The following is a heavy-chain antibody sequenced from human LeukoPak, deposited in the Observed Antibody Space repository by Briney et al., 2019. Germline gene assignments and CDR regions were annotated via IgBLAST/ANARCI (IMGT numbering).Heavy chain of an antibody. CDR3: ARRDDYVWGSYPNYFDY. CDR1: GFTFSSYS. CDR2: ISSSSSTI. D-gene: IGHD3-16*02. Sequence: GGSLRHSCAASGFTFSSYSMNWVRQAPGKGLEWVSYISSSSSTIYYADSVKGRFTISRDNAKNSLYLQMNSLRAEDTAVYYCARRDDYVWGSYPNYFDYWGQGTLVTVSS. V-gene: IGHV3-48*01. J-gene: IGHJ4*02.